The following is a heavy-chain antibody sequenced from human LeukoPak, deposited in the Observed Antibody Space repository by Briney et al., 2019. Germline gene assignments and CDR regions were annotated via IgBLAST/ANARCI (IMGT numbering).Heavy chain of an antibody. V-gene: IGHV3-23*01. D-gene: IGHD3-22*01. J-gene: IGHJ3*02. Sequence: GGSLRLSCAASGFTSSTYAVTWVRQAPGKGLEWVSTISGSGDSTYYADSVKGRFTISRDNSKDTLYLQMSSVRVDDTAVYYCAREGDTMIVVVRSLVRDDAFDIWGQGTMVTVSS. CDR3: AREGDTMIVVVRSLVRDDAFDI. CDR2: ISGSGDST. CDR1: GFTSSTYA.